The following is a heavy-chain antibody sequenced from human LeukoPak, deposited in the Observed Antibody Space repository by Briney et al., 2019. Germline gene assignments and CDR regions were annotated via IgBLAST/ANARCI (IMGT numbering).Heavy chain of an antibody. D-gene: IGHD3-3*01. CDR1: GGTFSSYA. Sequence: SVKVSCKASGGTFSSYAISWVRQAPGQGLEWMGGIIPIFGTANYAQKFQGRVTITADESTSTAYTELSSLRSEDTAVYYCARSAAARHRFLFDYWGQGTLVTVSS. CDR3: ARSAAARHRFLFDY. CDR2: IIPIFGTA. V-gene: IGHV1-69*13. J-gene: IGHJ4*02.